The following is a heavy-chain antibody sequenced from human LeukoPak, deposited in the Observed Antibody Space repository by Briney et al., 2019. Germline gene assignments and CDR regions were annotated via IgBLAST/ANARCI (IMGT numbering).Heavy chain of an antibody. V-gene: IGHV4-38-2*01. CDR3: ASYYASGVSAYNYYGMDV. Sequence: PSEALSLTCAVSGHSISTGYYWGWIRQPPGKGLEWIGSMSHNRGTYYNPSLKSRVTISMDTSKNQISLRLTSVTAADTAVYYCASYYASGVSAYNYYGMDVWGKGTTVTVSS. J-gene: IGHJ6*04. D-gene: IGHD3-10*01. CDR1: GHSISTGYY. CDR2: MSHNRGT.